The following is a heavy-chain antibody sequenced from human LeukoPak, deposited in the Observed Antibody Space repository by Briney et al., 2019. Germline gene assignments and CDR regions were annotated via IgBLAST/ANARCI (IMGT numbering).Heavy chain of an antibody. V-gene: IGHV1-46*01. CDR2: INPSGGST. D-gene: IGHD3-16*02. Sequence: ASVKVSCKASGYSFTSYYIHWVRLAPGQGLEWMGVINPSGGSTRYAQKFQDRVTMTRDMSTSTVYMELSSLRSDDTAVYYCARDAAFGGVIVTWGQGTLVTVSS. CDR1: GYSFTSYY. J-gene: IGHJ5*02. CDR3: ARDAAFGGVIVT.